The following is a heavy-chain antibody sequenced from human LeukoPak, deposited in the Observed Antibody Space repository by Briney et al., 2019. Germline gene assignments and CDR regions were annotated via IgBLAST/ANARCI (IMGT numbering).Heavy chain of an antibody. CDR1: GFTFSNVW. D-gene: IGHD3-10*01. Sequence: PGGSLRLSCAASGFTFSNVWMSWVRQAPGKGLEWVGRIKSKTDGGTTDYAAPVKGRFTISRDDSKNTLYLQMNSLKTEDTAVYYCTLALRVTMVREDQRWGQGTLVTVSS. J-gene: IGHJ4*02. CDR2: IKSKTDGGTT. CDR3: TLALRVTMVREDQR. V-gene: IGHV3-15*01.